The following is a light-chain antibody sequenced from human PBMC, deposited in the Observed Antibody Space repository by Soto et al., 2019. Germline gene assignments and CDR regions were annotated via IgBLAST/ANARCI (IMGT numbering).Light chain of an antibody. CDR3: QHYSTWLWT. Sequence: EIVMTQSPATLSVSPGERATLSCRASQSVDSKLAWYQQKPGQGPRLLIYGASSRATGIPARFSGSGSGTEFPLTISSLQSEDFAVYYCQHYSTWLWTFGQGTKVEI. V-gene: IGKV3-15*01. J-gene: IGKJ1*01. CDR2: GAS. CDR1: QSVDSK.